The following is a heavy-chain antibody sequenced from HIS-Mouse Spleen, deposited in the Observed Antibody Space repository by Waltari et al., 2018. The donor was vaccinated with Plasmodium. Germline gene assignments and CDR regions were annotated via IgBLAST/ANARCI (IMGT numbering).Heavy chain of an antibody. J-gene: IGHJ4*02. CDR1: GGSISSYS. CDR2: IYYSGST. V-gene: IGHV4-59*08. Sequence: QVQLQESGPGLVKPSETLSLTCTVSGGSISSYSWSWIRQPPGTGLEWIGYIYYSGSTNYNPSLKSRVTISVDTSKNQFSLKLSSVTAADTAVYYCARLRYSYGYFDYWGQGTLVTVSS. CDR3: ARLRYSYGYFDY. D-gene: IGHD5-18*01.